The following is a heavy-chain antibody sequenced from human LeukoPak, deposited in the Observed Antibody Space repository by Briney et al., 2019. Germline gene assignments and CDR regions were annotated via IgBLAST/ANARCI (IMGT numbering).Heavy chain of an antibody. Sequence: SETLSLTCAVYGGSFSGYYWSWIRQPPGKGLEWIGEINHSGSTNYNPSLKSRVTISVDTSKNQFSLKLSSVTAADTAVYYCASGRLDYGSGSNDYYYYYGMDVWGQGTTVTVSS. CDR3: ASGRLDYGSGSNDYYYYYGMDV. CDR2: INHSGST. J-gene: IGHJ6*02. CDR1: GGSFSGYY. V-gene: IGHV4-34*01. D-gene: IGHD3-10*01.